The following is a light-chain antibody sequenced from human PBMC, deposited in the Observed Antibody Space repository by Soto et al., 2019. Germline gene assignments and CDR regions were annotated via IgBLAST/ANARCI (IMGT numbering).Light chain of an antibody. V-gene: IGKV1-5*01. Sequence: DIHLTLSPSFLSASVGHRVTITCRASQGISDYLAWCQQRPGKAAQLLIYDASGLESGVPSTFSGSGSGTEFTLTISSVQPDDFVTYFCQQYDTCSWTFGQGTKVDIK. CDR3: QQYDTCSWT. J-gene: IGKJ1*01. CDR2: DAS. CDR1: QGISDY.